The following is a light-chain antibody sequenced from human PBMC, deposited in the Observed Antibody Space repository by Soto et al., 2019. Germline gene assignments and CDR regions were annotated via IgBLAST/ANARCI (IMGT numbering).Light chain of an antibody. CDR1: SSDVGAYNY. CDR3: SSFASSNTWV. J-gene: IGLJ3*02. CDR2: EVT. Sequence: QSALTQPPSASGSPGQSVTISCTGTSSDVGAYNYVSWYQQHAGKAPKLVIYEVTKRPSGVPDRFSGSKSANTVSLTVSGLQAEDEADYYRSSFASSNTWVFGGGTKLTVL. V-gene: IGLV2-8*01.